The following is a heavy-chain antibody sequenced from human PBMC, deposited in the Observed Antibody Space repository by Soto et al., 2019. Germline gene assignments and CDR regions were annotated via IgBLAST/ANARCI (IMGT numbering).Heavy chain of an antibody. D-gene: IGHD1-1*01. CDR2: IYATGTT. CDR1: GASISCFC. J-gene: IGHJ5*02. Sequence: SETLSLTCTVSGASISCFCWSWIRKSAGKGLEWIGRIYATGTTDYNPSLKSRVMMSVDTSKKQFSLKLRSVTAADTAVYYCVRDGTKTLRDWFDPWGQGISVPVSS. CDR3: VRDGTKTLRDWFDP. V-gene: IGHV4-4*07.